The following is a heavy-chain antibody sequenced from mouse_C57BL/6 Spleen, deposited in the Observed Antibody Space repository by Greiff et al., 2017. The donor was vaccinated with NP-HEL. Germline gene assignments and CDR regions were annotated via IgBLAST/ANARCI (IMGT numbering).Heavy chain of an antibody. V-gene: IGHV14-4*01. CDR2: IDPENGDT. CDR1: GFNIKDDY. Sequence: VHVKQSGAELVRPGASVKLSCTASGFNIKDDYMHWVKQRPEQGLEWIGWIDPENGDTEYASKFQGKATITADTSSNTAYLQLSSLTSEDTAVYYCTTSSPFDYWGQGTTLTVSS. J-gene: IGHJ2*01. CDR3: TTSSPFDY. D-gene: IGHD1-1*01.